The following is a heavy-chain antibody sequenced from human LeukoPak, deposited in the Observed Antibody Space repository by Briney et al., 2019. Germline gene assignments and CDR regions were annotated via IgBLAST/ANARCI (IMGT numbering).Heavy chain of an antibody. CDR1: GLTFSNYA. J-gene: IGHJ4*02. CDR3: ANNPGRY. V-gene: IGHV3-23*01. D-gene: IGHD3-9*01. CDR2: ISGSDGST. Sequence: GGSLRLSCAASGLTFSNYAMSWVRQAPGKGLEWVSAISGSDGSTHYADSVKGRFTISRDNSKNTLYLQMDSLRAEDTAVYYCANNPGRYWGQGTLVTVSS.